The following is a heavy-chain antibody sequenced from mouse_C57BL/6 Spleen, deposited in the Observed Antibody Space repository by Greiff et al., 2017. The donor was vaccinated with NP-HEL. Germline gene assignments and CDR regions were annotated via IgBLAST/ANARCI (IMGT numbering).Heavy chain of an antibody. CDR3: ARLGRDYFDY. J-gene: IGHJ2*01. Sequence: VPLQPPGASLVQPVASVTLSCKASGYTFTSYWMHWVKQRPGQGLEWIGMIHPNSGSTNYNEKFKSKATLTVDKSSSTAYMQRSSLTSEDSAVYYCARLGRDYFDYWGQGTTLTVSS. D-gene: IGHD4-1*01. CDR1: GYTFTSYW. CDR2: IHPNSGST. V-gene: IGHV1-64*01.